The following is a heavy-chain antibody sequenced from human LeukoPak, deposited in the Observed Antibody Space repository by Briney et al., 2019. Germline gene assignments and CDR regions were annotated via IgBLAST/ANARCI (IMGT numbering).Heavy chain of an antibody. J-gene: IGHJ4*02. Sequence: ASVKVSCKASGGTFSSYAINWVRQAPGQGLEWMGRIIPILGIANYAQKFQGRVTITADKSTSTAYMELSSLRSEDTAVYYCARDLGGYSSSWFDYWGQGTLVTVSS. CDR1: GGTFSSYA. D-gene: IGHD6-13*01. CDR3: ARDLGGYSSSWFDY. V-gene: IGHV1-69*04. CDR2: IIPILGIA.